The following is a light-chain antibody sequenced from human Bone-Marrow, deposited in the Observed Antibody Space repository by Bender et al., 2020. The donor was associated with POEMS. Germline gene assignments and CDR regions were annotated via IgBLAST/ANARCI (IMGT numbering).Light chain of an antibody. Sequence: QSALTQPPSASGSPGQSVTISCTGTGSDVGGYNFVSWYQQHPGKAPKMVIYDVTRRPSGVPARFSASKSGNTASLTVSGLQAEDEADYYCSSYTRSSTLVVFGGGTQLTVL. J-gene: IGLJ2*01. CDR2: DVT. CDR1: GSDVGGYNF. CDR3: SSYTRSSTLVV. V-gene: IGLV2-8*01.